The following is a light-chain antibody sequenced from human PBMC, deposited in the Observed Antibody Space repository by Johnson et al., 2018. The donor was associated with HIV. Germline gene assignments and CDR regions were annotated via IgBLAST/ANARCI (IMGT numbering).Light chain of an antibody. V-gene: IGLV1-51*01. J-gene: IGLJ1*01. Sequence: QPVLTQPPSVSAAPGQKVTISCSGSSSNIGNNYVSWYQQVPGTAPKLLIYDTDKRPSGIPDRFSGSKSGTSPTLGISGLQTGDEADYYCGTWYNSLIAGVFGSGNKVPDL. CDR3: GTWYNSLIAGV. CDR1: SSNIGNNY. CDR2: DTD.